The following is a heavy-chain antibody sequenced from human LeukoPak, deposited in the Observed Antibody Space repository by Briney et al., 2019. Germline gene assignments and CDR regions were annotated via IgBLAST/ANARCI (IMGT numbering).Heavy chain of an antibody. Sequence: ASVKVSCKVSGYTLTELSMHWVRQAPGKGLEWMGGFDPEDGETIYAQEFQGRVTMTEDTSTDTAYMELSSLRSEDTAVYYCATDHPPFIRYYYMDVWGKGTTVTVSS. CDR2: FDPEDGET. J-gene: IGHJ6*03. CDR1: GYTLTELS. V-gene: IGHV1-24*01. CDR3: ATDHPPFIRYYYMDV.